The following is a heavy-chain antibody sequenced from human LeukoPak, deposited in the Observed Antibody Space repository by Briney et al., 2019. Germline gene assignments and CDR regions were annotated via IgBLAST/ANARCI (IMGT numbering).Heavy chain of an antibody. CDR1: GYTFTNND. J-gene: IGHJ4*02. D-gene: IGHD2-15*01. V-gene: IGHV1-8*01. CDR3: ARAQRAYCDGGSCRYFLDY. CDR2: MNPNSGNT. Sequence: ASVKVSCKASGYTFTNNDINWVRQATGQGLEWMGWMNPNSGNTGYAQKFQGRVTMTRDTSRGTAYMELSSLRSEDTAVYYCARAQRAYCDGGSCRYFLDYWGQGTLVTVSS.